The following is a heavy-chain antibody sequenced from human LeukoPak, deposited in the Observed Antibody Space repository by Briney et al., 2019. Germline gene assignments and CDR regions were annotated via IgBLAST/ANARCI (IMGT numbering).Heavy chain of an antibody. CDR3: ARHVRFIAAVDY. D-gene: IGHD6-13*01. J-gene: IGHJ4*02. V-gene: IGHV4-39*01. CDR1: GGSISSSSYY. CDR2: IYYSGST. Sequence: SETLSPTCTVSGGSISSSSYYWGWIRQPPGKGLEWIGSIYYSGSTYYNPSLKSRVTISVDTSKNQFSLKLSSVTAADTAVYYCARHVRFIAAVDYWGQGTLVTVSS.